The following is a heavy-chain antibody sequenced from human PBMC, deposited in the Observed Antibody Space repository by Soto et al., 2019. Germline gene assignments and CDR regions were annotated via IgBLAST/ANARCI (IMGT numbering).Heavy chain of an antibody. Sequence: EVQLLESGGGLVQPGGSLRLSCGGSGFTFNSYAMTWVRQAPGKGLEWVSAISGSGGTTYYANSVKGRFTISREQTKDTLYLHINSLRAEDTAIYYCAKDRHYGSGTYSDSYLDYWGQGTLVTVSS. CDR3: AKDRHYGSGTYSDSYLDY. CDR1: GFTFNSYA. D-gene: IGHD3-10*01. J-gene: IGHJ4*02. V-gene: IGHV3-23*01. CDR2: ISGSGGTT.